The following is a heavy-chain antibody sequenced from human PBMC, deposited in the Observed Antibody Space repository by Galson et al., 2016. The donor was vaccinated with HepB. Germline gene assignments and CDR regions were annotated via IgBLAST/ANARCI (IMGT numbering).Heavy chain of an antibody. CDR3: AKALRVTAAGTPDFDY. D-gene: IGHD6-13*01. CDR1: GFAFSTYG. J-gene: IGHJ4*02. CDR2: IWYDGNNK. V-gene: IGHV3-33*06. Sequence: SLRLSCAASGFAFSTYGMHWVRQAPGKGLEWVAVIWYDGNNKYYLNSVKGRFTISRDNSKNMLYLQMSSLRAEDTALYYCAKALRVTAAGTPDFDYWGQGTLVTVSS.